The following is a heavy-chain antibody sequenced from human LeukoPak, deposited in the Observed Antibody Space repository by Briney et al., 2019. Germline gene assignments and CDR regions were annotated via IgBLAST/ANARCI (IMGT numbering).Heavy chain of an antibody. CDR3: ATLRRYGSGTNYPPGYFDY. V-gene: IGHV4-59*04. Sequence: PSETLSLTCNVSGGSISTYFWCWIRQPPGKGLVWVGTFYYSGRTYYNPSLKSRVSLSVDTSQNLFSLHLNSVTAADTAVYYCATLRRYGSGTNYPPGYFDYWGQGTLVSVSS. J-gene: IGHJ4*02. CDR2: FYYSGRT. D-gene: IGHD3-10*01. CDR1: GGSISTYF.